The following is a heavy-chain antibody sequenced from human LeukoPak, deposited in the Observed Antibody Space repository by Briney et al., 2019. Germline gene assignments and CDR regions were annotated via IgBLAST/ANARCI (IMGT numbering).Heavy chain of an antibody. CDR1: GFTFSNYA. Sequence: GGSLRLACAASGFTFSNYAMSWVRQAPGKGLEWVSAISGSGGSTYYADFVKGRFTISRDNSKNTLYLQMNSLRAEDTAVYYCAKVMNYQYYYGMDVWGQGTTVTVSS. D-gene: IGHD1-7*01. CDR2: ISGSGGST. CDR3: AKVMNYQYYYGMDV. J-gene: IGHJ6*02. V-gene: IGHV3-23*01.